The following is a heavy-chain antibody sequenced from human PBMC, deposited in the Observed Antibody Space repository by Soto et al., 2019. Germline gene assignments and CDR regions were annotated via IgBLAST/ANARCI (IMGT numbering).Heavy chain of an antibody. Sequence: QVQLVQSGAEVKKPGASVKVSCKASGYTFTSYAMHWVRQAPGQRLEWMGWINAGNGNTKYSQKFQGRVTITRDTTGGTAYMGLSRLGTESTGGYFCAESNFGGYNYGRGTKRFGPWGQGTPVPV. J-gene: IGHJ5*02. D-gene: IGHD5-18*01. CDR2: INAGNGNT. CDR1: GYTFTSYA. CDR3: AESNFGGYNYGRGTKRFGP. V-gene: IGHV1-3*01.